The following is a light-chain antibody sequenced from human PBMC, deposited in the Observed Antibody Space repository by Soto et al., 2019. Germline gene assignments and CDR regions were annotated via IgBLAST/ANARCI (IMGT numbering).Light chain of an antibody. J-gene: IGKJ2*01. CDR2: GAS. Sequence: ESMLTQSPGTLSLSPGDRATLSCRASRSVSSRYITWYQQKPGHAPRLLIYGASIRATGIPDRFSGSGSGTDFTLTISRLEAEDFAVYYCQQFCDSPPAFTFGQGTKLEI. CDR3: QQFCDSPPAFT. V-gene: IGKV3-20*01. CDR1: RSVSSRY.